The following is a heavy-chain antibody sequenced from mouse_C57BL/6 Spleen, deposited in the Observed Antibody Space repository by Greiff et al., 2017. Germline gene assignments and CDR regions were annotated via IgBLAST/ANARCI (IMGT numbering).Heavy chain of an antibody. V-gene: IGHV1-82*01. D-gene: IGHD2-4*01. CDR1: GYSFSSSW. Sequence: QVQLQQPGPELVKPGASVKISCKASGYSFSSSWMNWVKQRPGKGLEWIGRIYPGDGDTNYNGKFKGKARLTADKSSSTAYMQLSSLTSEDSAVYYCARQYDYDGGYAMDYWGQGTSVTVSS. J-gene: IGHJ4*01. CDR2: IYPGDGDT. CDR3: ARQYDYDGGYAMDY.